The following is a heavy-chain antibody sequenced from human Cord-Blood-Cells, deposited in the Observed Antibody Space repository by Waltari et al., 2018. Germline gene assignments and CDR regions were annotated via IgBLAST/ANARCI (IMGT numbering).Heavy chain of an antibody. CDR3: ARGYSGGWYTY. J-gene: IGHJ4*02. Sequence: QVQLAPSGAEVKKPGASAKVSCKASGYTFTGHYMHWERQAPGQGREEIGWINANSGGTNYEQKCQGWITMTRDTSISTAYMELSRLRSDDTAVYYCARGYSGGWYTYWGQGTLVTVSS. D-gene: IGHD6-13*01. V-gene: IGHV1-2*04. CDR1: GYTFTGHY. CDR2: INANSGGT.